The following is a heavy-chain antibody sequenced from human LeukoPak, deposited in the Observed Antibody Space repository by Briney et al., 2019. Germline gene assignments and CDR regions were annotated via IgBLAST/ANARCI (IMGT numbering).Heavy chain of an antibody. CDR3: ARAQYYYDSSGSEYSFDY. D-gene: IGHD3-22*01. CDR1: GYTFTGYY. Sequence: ASVKVSCKASGYTFTGYYMHWVRQAPGQGLEWMGWINPNSGGTNYAQKFQGWVTMTRDTSISTAYMELSRLRSDDTAVYYCARAQYYYDSSGSEYSFDYWGQGTLVTVSS. V-gene: IGHV1-2*04. J-gene: IGHJ4*02. CDR2: INPNSGGT.